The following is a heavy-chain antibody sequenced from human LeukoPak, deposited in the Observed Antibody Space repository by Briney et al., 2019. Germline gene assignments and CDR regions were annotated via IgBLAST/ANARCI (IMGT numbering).Heavy chain of an antibody. CDR1: IHFITRYY. CDR3: ARDSSAPRGYFDY. V-gene: IGHV4-59*01. J-gene: IGHJ4*02. D-gene: IGHD1-26*01. Sequence: PSKTQSLTCTLWIHFITRYYWLWMRQPPGKGLVCIAYIFYSGRPNYNPSLKSPVTITVDTSKNQFSLKLSSVTAADAAVYDCARDSSAPRGYFDYWGQGTLVTVSS. CDR2: IFYSGRP.